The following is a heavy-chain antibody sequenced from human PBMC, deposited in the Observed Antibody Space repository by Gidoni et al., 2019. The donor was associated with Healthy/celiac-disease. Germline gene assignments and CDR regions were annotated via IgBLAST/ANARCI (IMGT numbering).Heavy chain of an antibody. V-gene: IGHV1-69*01. Sequence: QVQLVQSGAEVKKPGSSVKVSCKASGGTFSSYAIRWVRQAPAGQGLEWMGGIIPIFGTANYAQKFQGRVTITADESTSTAYMELSSLRSEDTAVYYCARHIAAAGPYYYYYGMDVWGQGTTVTVSS. CDR2: IIPIFGTA. D-gene: IGHD6-13*01. CDR1: GGTFSSYA. CDR3: ARHIAAAGPYYYYYGMDV. J-gene: IGHJ6*02.